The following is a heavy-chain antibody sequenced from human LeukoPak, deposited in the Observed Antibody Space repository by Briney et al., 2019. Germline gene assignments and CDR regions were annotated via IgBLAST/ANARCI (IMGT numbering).Heavy chain of an antibody. CDR2: INHSGST. D-gene: IGHD2-2*01. J-gene: IGHJ6*02. Sequence: KASETLSLTCAVYGGSFSGYYWSWIRQPPGKGLEWIGGINHSGSTNYNPSLKSRVTISVDTSKNQFSLKLSSVTAADTAVYYCASGSIVVVPAAPGDYYYYGMDVWGQGTTVTVSS. V-gene: IGHV4-34*01. CDR1: GGSFSGYY. CDR3: ASGSIVVVPAAPGDYYYYGMDV.